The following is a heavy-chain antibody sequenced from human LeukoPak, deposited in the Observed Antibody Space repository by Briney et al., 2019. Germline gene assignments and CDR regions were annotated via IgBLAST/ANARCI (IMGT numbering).Heavy chain of an antibody. J-gene: IGHJ4*02. V-gene: IGHV4-34*01. CDR3: ARALNPASTYYYDSSGYWMYYFDY. CDR1: GGSFSGYY. CDR2: INHSGST. D-gene: IGHD3-22*01. Sequence: PSETLSLTCAVYGGSFSGYYWSWIRQPPGKGLEWIGEINHSGSTNYNPSLKSRVTISVDTSKNQFSLKLSSVTAADTAVYYCARALNPASTYYYDSSGYWMYYFDYWGQGTLVTVSS.